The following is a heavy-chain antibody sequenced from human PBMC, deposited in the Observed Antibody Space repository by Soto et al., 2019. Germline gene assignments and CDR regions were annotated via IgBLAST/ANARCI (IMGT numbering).Heavy chain of an antibody. CDR2: IDPSDSRT. CDR1: GYTFTNHW. Sequence: PGESLKISCNCSGYTFTNHWISWVRQKPGQGLEWMGRIDPSDSRTKYNPSFEGHVTISVDKSIGATFLQWSSLEASDTAVYYCARRHAYSYDFDYWGQGTLVTVSS. CDR3: ARRHAYSYDFDY. D-gene: IGHD5-18*01. J-gene: IGHJ4*02. V-gene: IGHV5-10-1*01.